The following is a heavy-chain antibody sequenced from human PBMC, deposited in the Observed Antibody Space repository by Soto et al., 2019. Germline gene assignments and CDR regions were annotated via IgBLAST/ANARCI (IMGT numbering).Heavy chain of an antibody. CDR2: VHYSGST. J-gene: IGHJ4*02. CDR1: GGSISGSSYY. CDR3: ASFSGATYGDYGGGINY. D-gene: IGHD4-17*01. Sequence: PSETLSLTCTVSGGSISGSSYYWGWIRQPPEKGLECIGSVHYSGSTDYNPSLKSRVTISVDTSKNQFSLKLASVTAADTAVYFCASFSGATYGDYGGGINYWGQGTLVTVSS. V-gene: IGHV4-39*01.